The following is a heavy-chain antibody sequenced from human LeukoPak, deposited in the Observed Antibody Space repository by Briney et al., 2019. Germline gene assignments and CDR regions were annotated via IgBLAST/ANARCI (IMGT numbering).Heavy chain of an antibody. V-gene: IGHV4-59*01. Sequence: SETLSLTCTVSGGPISSYYWSWIRQPPGKGLEWIGYIYYSGSTNYNPSLQSRVTISVDTSKNQFLLKLSSVTAADTAVYYCARGGGYSYGADFDYWGQGTLVTVSS. CDR3: ARGGGYSYGADFDY. D-gene: IGHD5-18*01. J-gene: IGHJ4*02. CDR1: GGPISSYY. CDR2: IYYSGST.